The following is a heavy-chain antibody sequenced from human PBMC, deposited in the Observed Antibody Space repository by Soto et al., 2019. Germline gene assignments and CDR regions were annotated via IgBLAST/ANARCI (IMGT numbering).Heavy chain of an antibody. V-gene: IGHV3-30*03. D-gene: IGHD6-19*01. J-gene: IGHJ4*02. CDR1: GLTFSSYG. Sequence: GGSLRLSCAASGLTFSSYGMHWVRQAPGKGLEWGAVISYAGSNKHYADSVKGRFTISRDNSKNTLYLQMNSLGAEDTAVYYCARDRGWSLFDYWGQGTLVTVSS. CDR3: ARDRGWSLFDY. CDR2: ISYAGSNK.